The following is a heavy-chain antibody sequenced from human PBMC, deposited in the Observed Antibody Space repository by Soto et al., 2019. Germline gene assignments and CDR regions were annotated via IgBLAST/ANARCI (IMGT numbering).Heavy chain of an antibody. CDR3: AKDLFGGTMIVVVISPDAFDI. CDR1: GFTFSSFA. CDR2: ISGSGGST. J-gene: IGHJ3*02. Sequence: GGSLRLSCAASGFTFSSFAMNWVRQAPGKGLEWVSGISGSGGSTYYADSVKGRFTISRDNSKNTLYLQMNSLRAEDTAVYYCAKDLFGGTMIVVVISPDAFDIWGQGTMVTVSS. V-gene: IGHV3-23*01. D-gene: IGHD3-22*01.